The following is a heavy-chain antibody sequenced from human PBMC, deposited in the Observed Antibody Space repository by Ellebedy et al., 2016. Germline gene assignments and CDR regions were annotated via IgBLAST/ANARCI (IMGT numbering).Heavy chain of an antibody. CDR2: ISESGRT. J-gene: IGHJ6*02. V-gene: IGHV4-39*07. Sequence: SETLSLXXSVYGGSISSSYHYWSWIRQAPGKGLEWIGSISESGRTYYNPSLKSRVTIAGDTSENQFSLKLSSVTAADTAVYYCARVGYSGGQYGMDVWGQGTTVIVSS. D-gene: IGHD2-15*01. CDR3: ARVGYSGGQYGMDV. CDR1: GGSISSSYHY.